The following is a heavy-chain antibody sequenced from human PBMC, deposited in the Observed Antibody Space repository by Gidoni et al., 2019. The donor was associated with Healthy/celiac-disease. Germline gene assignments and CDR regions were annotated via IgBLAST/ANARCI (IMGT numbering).Heavy chain of an antibody. D-gene: IGHD3-10*01. CDR3: ARDALLWFGETSGSYYFDY. CDR1: GYTFTGYY. V-gene: IGHV1-2*02. CDR2: INPNSGGT. J-gene: IGHJ4*02. Sequence: QVQLVQSGAEVKKPGASVKVSCKVSGYTFTGYYMHWVRQAPGQGLEWMGWINPNSGGTNYAQKFQGRVTMTRDTSISTAYMELSRLRSDDTAVYYCARDALLWFGETSGSYYFDYWGQGTLVTVSS.